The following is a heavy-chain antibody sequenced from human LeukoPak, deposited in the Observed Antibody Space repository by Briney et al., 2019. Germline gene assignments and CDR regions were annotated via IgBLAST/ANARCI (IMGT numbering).Heavy chain of an antibody. CDR1: GYTLTELS. J-gene: IGHJ6*02. CDR2: FDPEEGKT. CDR3: ATDSRYSYGHLYYYAMDV. Sequence: ASVKVSCKVSGYTLTELSMHWVRQAPRTGLEWMGGFDPEEGKTIYAQKFQGRVTLTEDTSTDTAHMELSSLRSEDTAVYYCATDSRYSYGHLYYYAMDVWGQGTTVTVSS. V-gene: IGHV1-24*01. D-gene: IGHD5-18*01.